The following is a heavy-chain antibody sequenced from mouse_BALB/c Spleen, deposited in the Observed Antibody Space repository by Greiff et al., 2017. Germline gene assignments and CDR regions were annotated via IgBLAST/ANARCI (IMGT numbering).Heavy chain of an antibody. CDR1: GFTFSSYA. Sequence: EVKLVESGGGLVKPGGSLKLSCAASGFTFSSYAMSWVRQTPEKRLEWVASISSGGSTYYPDSVKGRFTISRDNARNILYLQMSSLRSEDTAMYYCARGEIYDGYYDYAMDYWGQGTSVTVSS. CDR2: ISSGGST. CDR3: ARGEIYDGYYDYAMDY. D-gene: IGHD2-3*01. J-gene: IGHJ4*01. V-gene: IGHV5-6-5*01.